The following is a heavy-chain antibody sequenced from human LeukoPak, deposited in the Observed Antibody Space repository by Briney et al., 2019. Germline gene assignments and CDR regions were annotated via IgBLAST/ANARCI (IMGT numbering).Heavy chain of an antibody. Sequence: SETLSLTCTVSGGSVSTYYWSWIRQPPGKGLEWIGFIYNSESTNYNPSLRSRVTISLDTSKNQFSLKLTSVTAADTAVYYCARDFTVGAPKRAFDIWGQGTMGTVST. CDR3: ARDFTVGAPKRAFDI. CDR2: IYNSEST. J-gene: IGHJ3*02. CDR1: GGSVSTYY. D-gene: IGHD1-26*01. V-gene: IGHV4-59*02.